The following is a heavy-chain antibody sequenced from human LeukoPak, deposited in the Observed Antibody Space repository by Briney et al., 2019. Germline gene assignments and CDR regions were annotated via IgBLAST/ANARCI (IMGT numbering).Heavy chain of an antibody. V-gene: IGHV4-34*01. D-gene: IGHD2-15*01. J-gene: IGHJ3*02. CDR1: GGSFSGYY. CDR2: INHSGST. Sequence: PSETLSLTCAVYGGSFSGYYWSWIRQPPGKGLEWIGEINHSGSTNYNPSLKSRVTISVDTSKNQFSLKLSSVTAADTAVYYCARLGYSSRAFDIWGQGTMVTVSS. CDR3: ARLGYSSRAFDI.